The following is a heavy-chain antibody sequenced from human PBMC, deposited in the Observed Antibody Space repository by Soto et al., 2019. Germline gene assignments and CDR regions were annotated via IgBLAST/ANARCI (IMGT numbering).Heavy chain of an antibody. Sequence: SQTLSLTCAISGDSVSSNTAAWNWIRQSPSRGLEWLGRTYYRSKWYNDYAVSVKSRITINPDTSKNQFSLQLNSVTPEDTAVYYCARDLFSTVTPPYNWFDPWGQGTLVTVSS. CDR3: ARDLFSTVTPPYNWFDP. CDR2: TYYRSKWYN. J-gene: IGHJ5*02. D-gene: IGHD4-17*01. CDR1: GDSVSSNTAA. V-gene: IGHV6-1*01.